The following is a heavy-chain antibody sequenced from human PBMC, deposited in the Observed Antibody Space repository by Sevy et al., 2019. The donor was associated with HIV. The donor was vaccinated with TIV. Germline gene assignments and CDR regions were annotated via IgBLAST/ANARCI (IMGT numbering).Heavy chain of an antibody. J-gene: IGHJ3*02. V-gene: IGHV3-49*03. Sequence: GGSLRLSCTASGFTFGDYAMSWFRQAPGKGLEGVGFIRSKAYGGTTEYAASVKGRFTISRDDSKSIAYLQMNSLKTEDTAVYYCTREAPQDYYDSSGYYYAPYDAFDIWGQGTMVTVSS. CDR2: IRSKAYGGTT. D-gene: IGHD3-22*01. CDR3: TREAPQDYYDSSGYYYAPYDAFDI. CDR1: GFTFGDYA.